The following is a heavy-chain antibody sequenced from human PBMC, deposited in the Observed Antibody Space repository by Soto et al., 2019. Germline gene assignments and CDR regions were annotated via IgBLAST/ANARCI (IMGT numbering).Heavy chain of an antibody. Sequence: ASVKVSCKASGGTFSSYAISWVRKATGQGLEWMGGIIPIFGTANYAQKFQGRVTITADESTSTAYMELSSLRSEDTAVYYCAREALYGDYSPLGYFDLWGRGTLVTVSS. D-gene: IGHD4-17*01. J-gene: IGHJ2*01. V-gene: IGHV1-69*13. CDR1: GGTFSSYA. CDR3: AREALYGDYSPLGYFDL. CDR2: IIPIFGTA.